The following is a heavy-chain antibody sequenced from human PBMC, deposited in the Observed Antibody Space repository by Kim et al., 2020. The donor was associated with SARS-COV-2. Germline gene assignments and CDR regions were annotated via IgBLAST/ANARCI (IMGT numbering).Heavy chain of an antibody. V-gene: IGHV3-30*02. CDR3: AKDLTLTYGDGYYYYGMDV. J-gene: IGHJ6*02. D-gene: IGHD4-17*01. Sequence: GRFTISRDNSKNTLYLQMNSLRAEDTAVYYCAKDLTLTYGDGYYYYGMDVWGQGTTVTVSS.